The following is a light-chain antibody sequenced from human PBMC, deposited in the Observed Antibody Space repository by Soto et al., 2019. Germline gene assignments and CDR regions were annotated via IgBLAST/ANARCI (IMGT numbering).Light chain of an antibody. J-gene: IGKJ5*01. CDR2: DAS. CDR3: QQRSNWPIT. CDR1: QSVSSY. V-gene: IGKV3-11*01. Sequence: EIVLTQSPGTLSLSPGERATLSCRASQSVSSYLAWYQQKPGQAPRLLIYDASNRATGIPARFSGSGSGTHFTLTISRLEPEDFAVYYCQQRSNWPITFGQGTRLEIK.